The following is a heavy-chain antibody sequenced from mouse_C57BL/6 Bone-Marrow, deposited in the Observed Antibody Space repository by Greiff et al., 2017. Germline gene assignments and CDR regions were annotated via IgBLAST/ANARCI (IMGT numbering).Heavy chain of an antibody. V-gene: IGHV5-16*01. J-gene: IGHJ1*03. D-gene: IGHD1-1*01. CDR3: AREIYYYGSRYFDV. CDR1: GFTFSDYY. CDR2: INYDGSST. Sequence: EVQLVESEGGLVQPGSSMKLSCTASGFTFSDYYMAWVRQVPEKGLEWVANINYDGSSTYYLASLKSRFIISRDNAKNILYLQMSSLKSEDTATYYCAREIYYYGSRYFDVWGTGTTVTVSS.